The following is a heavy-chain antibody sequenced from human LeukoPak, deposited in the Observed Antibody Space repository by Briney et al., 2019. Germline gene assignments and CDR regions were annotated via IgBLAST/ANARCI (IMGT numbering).Heavy chain of an antibody. V-gene: IGHV5-51*01. CDR3: ARLRKDSSGYYHYYDY. CDR2: IYPGDSDS. D-gene: IGHD3-22*01. Sequence: GESLKISCKGSGYSFTSYWIVWVRQMPGKGLEWMGIIYPGDSDSRYSPPLQGQVTISVDKSISAAYLQWSSLKASDSGIYYCARLRKDSSGYYHYYDYWGQGTLVTVSS. J-gene: IGHJ4*02. CDR1: GYSFTSYW.